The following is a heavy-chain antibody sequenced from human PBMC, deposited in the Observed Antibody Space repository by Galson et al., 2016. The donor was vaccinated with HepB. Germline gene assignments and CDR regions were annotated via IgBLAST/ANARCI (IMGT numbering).Heavy chain of an antibody. CDR2: ISVDNGNT. Sequence: SVKVSCKASGYTFTSYGIIWVRQAPGQGLEWLGWISVDNGNTNYAQNFQGRVTMTTDTSTSTAYMELRSLTSDDTAVYFCARVFGYYYYYMDVWGKGTTVAVSS. V-gene: IGHV1-18*04. D-gene: IGHD3-3*01. CDR1: GYTFTSYG. J-gene: IGHJ6*03. CDR3: ARVFGYYYYYMDV.